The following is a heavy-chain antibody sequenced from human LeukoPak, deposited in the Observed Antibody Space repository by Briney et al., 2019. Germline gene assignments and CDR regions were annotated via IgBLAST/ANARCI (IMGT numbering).Heavy chain of an antibody. CDR2: IHYSGST. D-gene: IGHD5-18*01. J-gene: IGHJ4*02. CDR3: ARYEGYRYGLDF. CDR1: IGSISSSY. Sequence: NPSETLSLTCTVSIGSISSSYWSWIRQLPGKGLEWIGYIHYSGSTNYNPSLKSRVTISIDTSKNRFSLKLSSVTAADTAVYYCARYEGYRYGLDFWGQGTLVTVSS. V-gene: IGHV4-59*08.